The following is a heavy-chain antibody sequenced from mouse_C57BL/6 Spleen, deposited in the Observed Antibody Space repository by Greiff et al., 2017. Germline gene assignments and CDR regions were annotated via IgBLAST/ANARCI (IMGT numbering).Heavy chain of an antibody. D-gene: IGHD1-1*01. CDR1: GFTFSDYG. J-gene: IGHJ2*01. CDR3: ARKSYYGSSYGYFDY. V-gene: IGHV5-17*01. Sequence: EVQLVESGGGLVKPGGSLKLSCAASGFTFSDYGMHWVRQAPEKGLEWVAYISSGSSTIYYADTVKGRFTISRDNAKNTLFLQMTSLRSEDTAMYYGARKSYYGSSYGYFDYWGQGTTLTVSS. CDR2: ISSGSSTI.